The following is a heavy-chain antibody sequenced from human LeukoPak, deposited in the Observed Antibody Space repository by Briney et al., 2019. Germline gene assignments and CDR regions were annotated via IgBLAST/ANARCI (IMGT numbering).Heavy chain of an antibody. CDR2: INHSGST. J-gene: IGHJ4*02. CDR3: ARSPGYSSGWPLGY. V-gene: IGHV4-34*01. D-gene: IGHD6-19*01. Sequence: SETLSLTCAVYGGSFSGYYWSWIRQPPGKGLEWIGEINHSGSTNYNPSLKSRVTISADTSKNQFSLKLSSVTAADTAVYYCARSPGYSSGWPLGYWGQGTLVTVSS. CDR1: GGSFSGYY.